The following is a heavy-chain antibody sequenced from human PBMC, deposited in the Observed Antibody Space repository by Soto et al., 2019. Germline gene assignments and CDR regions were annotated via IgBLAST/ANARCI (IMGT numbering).Heavy chain of an antibody. CDR2: INHSGST. J-gene: IGHJ6*02. CDR3: ASKVLRFLEWFPLRNYYYGLDV. D-gene: IGHD3-3*01. CDR1: GGSFSGYY. V-gene: IGHV4-34*01. Sequence: PSETLSLTCAVYGGSFSGYYWSWIRQPPGKGLEWIGEINHSGSTNYNPSLKSRVTISVDTSKNQFSLKLSSVTAADTAVYYCASKVLRFLEWFPLRNYYYGLDVWGQGTTVTVSS.